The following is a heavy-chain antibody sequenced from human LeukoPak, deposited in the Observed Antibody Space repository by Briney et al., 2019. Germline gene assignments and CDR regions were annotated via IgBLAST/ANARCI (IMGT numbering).Heavy chain of an antibody. D-gene: IGHD3-10*01. Sequence: GGSLRLSCTVSGFTVSSNSMSWVRQAPGKGLEWVSFIFSSTHYSDSVKGRFTISRDNSKNTLYFQMNSLRAEDTAVYYCARDSGTTGEVKFDPWGQGTLVTVSS. V-gene: IGHV3-53*01. CDR3: ARDSGTTGEVKFDP. CDR1: GFTVSSNS. CDR2: IFSST. J-gene: IGHJ5*02.